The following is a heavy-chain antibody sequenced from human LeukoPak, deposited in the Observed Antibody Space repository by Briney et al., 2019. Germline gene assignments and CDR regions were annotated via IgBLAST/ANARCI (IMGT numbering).Heavy chain of an antibody. Sequence: SETLSLTCTVSGGSISSSSCYWGWLRQPPGKGLEWIGSIYYSGSTYYNPSLKSRVTISVDTSKNELSLKLSSVTAADTAVYYCASNSDSGYMYYYYYYGMDVWGQGTTVTVSS. J-gene: IGHJ6*02. CDR2: IYYSGST. CDR3: ASNSDSGYMYYYYYYGMDV. V-gene: IGHV4-39*01. D-gene: IGHD5-12*01. CDR1: GGSISSSSCY.